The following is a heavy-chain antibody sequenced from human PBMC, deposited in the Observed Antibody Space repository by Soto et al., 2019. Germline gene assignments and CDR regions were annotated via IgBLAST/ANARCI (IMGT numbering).Heavy chain of an antibody. CDR3: ATNGNWFDP. J-gene: IGHJ5*02. Sequence: SETLSLTCTVSGGSISSSSYYWGWIRQPPGKGLEWIGSIYYSGSTYYNPSLKSRVTISVDTSKNQFSLKLSSVTAADTAVYYCATNGNWFDPWGQGTLVTVSS. CDR2: IYYSGST. CDR1: GGSISSSSYY. V-gene: IGHV4-39*01.